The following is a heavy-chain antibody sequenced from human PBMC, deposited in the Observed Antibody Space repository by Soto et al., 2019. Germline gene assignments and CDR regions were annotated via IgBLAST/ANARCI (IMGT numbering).Heavy chain of an antibody. V-gene: IGHV3-64D*06. D-gene: IGHD6-13*01. CDR2: ISSSGGST. Sequence: PGGSLRLSCSASGFTFSNSAMHWVRQAPGKGLEYVSAISSSGGSTYYADSVKGRFTISRDNSKNKLYLQMSSLRVEETVVYYCVKGYSSSWYVWFDYWGQGTLVTVSS. J-gene: IGHJ4*02. CDR1: GFTFSNSA. CDR3: VKGYSSSWYVWFDY.